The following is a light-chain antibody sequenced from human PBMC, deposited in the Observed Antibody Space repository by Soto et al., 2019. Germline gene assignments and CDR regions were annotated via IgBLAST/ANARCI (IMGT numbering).Light chain of an antibody. V-gene: IGKV1D-12*01. CDR3: QQYGSSGT. Sequence: DIQMTQSPSSVSASVGDRVTITCRASQGINNWLAWYQQKPGKAPKLLISDASSLQSGVPPRFSGSGSGTDFTLTINSLQPEDFAVYYCQQYGSSGTFGQGTKVDIK. J-gene: IGKJ1*01. CDR1: QGINNW. CDR2: DAS.